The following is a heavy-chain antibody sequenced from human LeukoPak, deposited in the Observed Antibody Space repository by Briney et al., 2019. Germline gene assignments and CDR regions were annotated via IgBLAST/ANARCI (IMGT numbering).Heavy chain of an antibody. D-gene: IGHD3-3*01. CDR2: IYHSGST. J-gene: IGHJ5*02. CDR3: ARGGTFTIFGVVTGTRFDP. CDR1: GGSISSGGYS. V-gene: IGHV4-30-2*01. Sequence: SQTLSLTCAVSGGSISSGGYSWSWIRQPPGKGLEWIGYIYHSGSTYYNPSLKSRVTISVDRSKNQFSLKLSSVTAADTAVYYCARGGTFTIFGVVTGTRFDPWGQRTLVTVSS.